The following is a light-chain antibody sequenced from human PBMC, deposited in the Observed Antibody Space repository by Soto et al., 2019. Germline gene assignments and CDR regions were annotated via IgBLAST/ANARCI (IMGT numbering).Light chain of an antibody. Sequence: DIQMTQSPSSLSASVGDRVTITCRASQSIRTSLNWYQQKPGKAPELLIYGASTLHSGVPSRFSGSGSGTDFTPTISGLQPEDFARYFCQQSYSTPPLTFGGGTKIEIK. CDR3: QQSYSTPPLT. V-gene: IGKV1-39*01. J-gene: IGKJ4*01. CDR1: QSIRTS. CDR2: GAS.